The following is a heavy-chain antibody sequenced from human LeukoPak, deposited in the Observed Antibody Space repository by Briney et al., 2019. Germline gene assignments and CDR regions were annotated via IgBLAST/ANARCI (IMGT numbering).Heavy chain of an antibody. CDR2: INHSGST. V-gene: IGHV4-34*01. CDR3: ARRAAIFGVVIIVRAFDI. J-gene: IGHJ3*02. CDR1: GGSFSGYY. Sequence: SETLSLTCAVYGGSFSGYYWSWIRQPPGKGLEWIGEINHSGSTNYNPSLKSRVTISVDTSKNQFSLKLSSVTAADTAVYYCARRAAIFGVVIIVRAFDIWGQGTMVTVSS. D-gene: IGHD3-3*01.